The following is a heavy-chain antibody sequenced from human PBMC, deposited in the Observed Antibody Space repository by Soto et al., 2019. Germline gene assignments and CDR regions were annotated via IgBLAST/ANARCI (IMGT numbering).Heavy chain of an antibody. D-gene: IGHD2-8*01. CDR3: AADSTAWQQMVPSDY. V-gene: IGHV1-58*01. CDR2: IAVGSGYT. J-gene: IGHJ4*02. CDR1: GFTFTSSA. Sequence: QMQLEQSGPEVKKPGTSVKVSCKASGFTFTSSAFQWVRQARGQRLEWIGWIAVGSGYTNYAQRFQDRVPLTRDMSTATTSRELRRLTSEATAINYCAADSTAWQQMVPSDYWGQGTLVTISS.